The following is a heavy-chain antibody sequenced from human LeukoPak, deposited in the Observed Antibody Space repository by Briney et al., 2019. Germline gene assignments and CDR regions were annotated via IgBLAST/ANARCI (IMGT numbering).Heavy chain of an antibody. CDR3: ARTTAICSSTSCYRWGFDY. CDR1: GYTFTSYG. D-gene: IGHD2-2*02. Sequence: ASVKASCKASGYTFTSYGISWVRQAPGQGLEWMGWINTNTGNPTYAQGFTGRFVFSLDTSVSTAYLQISSLKAEDTAVYYCARTTAICSSTSCYRWGFDYWGQGTLVTVSS. J-gene: IGHJ4*02. V-gene: IGHV7-4-1*02. CDR2: INTNTGNP.